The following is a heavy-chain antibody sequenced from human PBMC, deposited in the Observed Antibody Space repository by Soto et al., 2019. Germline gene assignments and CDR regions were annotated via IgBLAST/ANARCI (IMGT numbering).Heavy chain of an antibody. V-gene: IGHV1-69*06. CDR2: IIPIFGTA. Sequence: ASVKVSCKASGGTFSSYAISWVRQAPGQGLEWVGGIIPIFGTANYAQKFQGRVTITADKSTSTAYMELSSLRSEDTAVYYCARDRPGQLGPLHWFDPWGQGTLVTVSS. D-gene: IGHD6-6*01. CDR3: ARDRPGQLGPLHWFDP. J-gene: IGHJ5*02. CDR1: GGTFSSYA.